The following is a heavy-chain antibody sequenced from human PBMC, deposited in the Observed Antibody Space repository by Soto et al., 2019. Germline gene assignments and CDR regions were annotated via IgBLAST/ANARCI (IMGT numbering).Heavy chain of an antibody. CDR3: AADFASGSGWNQS. Sequence: SVKVSCKASGFTFTSSAVQWVRQARGQRLEWIGWIVVGSGNTNYAQKFQERVTITRDMSTSTAYMELSSLRSEDTAVYYCAADFASGSGWNQSWGQGTLVTVSS. CDR1: GFTFTSSA. CDR2: IVVGSGNT. V-gene: IGHV1-58*01. J-gene: IGHJ4*02. D-gene: IGHD6-19*01.